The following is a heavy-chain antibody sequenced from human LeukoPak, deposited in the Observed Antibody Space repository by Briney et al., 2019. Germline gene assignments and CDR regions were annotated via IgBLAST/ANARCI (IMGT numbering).Heavy chain of an antibody. CDR3: AKDSRVATIDDY. CDR1: GITFSSYG. D-gene: IGHD5-12*01. Sequence: GGSLRLSCAASGITFSSYGMHWVRQAPGKGLEWVAVISYDGSNKYYADSVKGRFTISRDNSKNTLYLQMNSLRAEDTAVYYCAKDSRVATIDDYWGQGTLVTVSS. CDR2: ISYDGSNK. V-gene: IGHV3-30*18. J-gene: IGHJ4*02.